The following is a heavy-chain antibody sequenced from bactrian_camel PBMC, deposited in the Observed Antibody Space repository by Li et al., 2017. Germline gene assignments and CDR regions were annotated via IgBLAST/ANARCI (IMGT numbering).Heavy chain of an antibody. V-gene: IGHV3S9*01. J-gene: IGHJ6*01. CDR2: LDVDGQT. Sequence: VQLVESGGGSVQSGGSLRLSCVASGYTYNGYCKGWFRQVRGKGREAIAQLDVDGQTMYDDSVRGRFTISEDNAKSTLYLQMNALNPEYTAVYYCAVGLWADLGYWGQGTQVTVS. CDR3: AVGLWADLGY. CDR1: GYTYNGYC.